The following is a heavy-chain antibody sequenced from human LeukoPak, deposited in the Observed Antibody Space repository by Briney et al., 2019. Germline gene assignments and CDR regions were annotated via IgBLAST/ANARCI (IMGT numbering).Heavy chain of an antibody. D-gene: IGHD3-9*01. CDR3: ARGVSYYDILTGYSTGGGYFDY. Sequence: SEALSLTCTVSGGSISSSSYYWGWIRQPPGKGLEWIGSIYYSGSTYYNPSLKSRVTISVDTSKNQFSLKLSSVTAADTAVYYCARGVSYYDILTGYSTGGGYFDYWGQGTLVTVSS. CDR2: IYYSGST. CDR1: GGSISSSSYY. V-gene: IGHV4-39*01. J-gene: IGHJ4*02.